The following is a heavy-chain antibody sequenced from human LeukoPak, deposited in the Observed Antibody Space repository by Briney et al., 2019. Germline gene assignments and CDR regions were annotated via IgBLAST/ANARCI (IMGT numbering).Heavy chain of an antibody. CDR3: AKEGGRYCSGGSCFYFDY. Sequence: PGGSLRLSCAASGFTFSSYAMSWVRQAPGKGLEWVSAISGSGGSTYYADFVKGRFTISRDNSKNTLYLQMNSLRAEDTAVYYCAKEGGRYCSGGSCFYFDYWGQGTLVTVSS. D-gene: IGHD2-15*01. CDR2: ISGSGGST. CDR1: GFTFSSYA. J-gene: IGHJ4*02. V-gene: IGHV3-23*01.